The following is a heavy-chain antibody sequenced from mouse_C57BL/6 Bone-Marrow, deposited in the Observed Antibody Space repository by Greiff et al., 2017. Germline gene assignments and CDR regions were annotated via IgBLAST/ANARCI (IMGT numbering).Heavy chain of an antibody. V-gene: IGHV1-19*01. CDR1: GYTFTDYY. J-gene: IGHJ1*03. CDR3: ARGGYSNYYWYFDV. Sequence: VQLQQSGPVLVKPGASVKMSCKASGYTFTDYYMHWVKQSHGKSLEWIGVINPYNGGTSYTQKFKGKATLTVDKSSSTAYMELNSLTSEDSAVYYCARGGYSNYYWYFDVWGTGTTGTVSS. CDR2: INPYNGGT. D-gene: IGHD2-5*01.